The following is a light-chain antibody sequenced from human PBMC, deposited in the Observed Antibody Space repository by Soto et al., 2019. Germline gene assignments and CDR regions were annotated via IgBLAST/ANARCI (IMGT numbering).Light chain of an antibody. CDR2: AAS. V-gene: IGKV1-39*01. CDR1: QRISSY. CDR3: QQSYSTPT. J-gene: IGKJ4*01. Sequence: DIQMTQSPSSLSASVGDRVTITCRASQRISSYLNCYQQKPGKATKLLIYAASSLQSGVPSRFSGSGSGTAFTLTISSLQPEDFANYYCQQSYSTPTFGGGNKVELK.